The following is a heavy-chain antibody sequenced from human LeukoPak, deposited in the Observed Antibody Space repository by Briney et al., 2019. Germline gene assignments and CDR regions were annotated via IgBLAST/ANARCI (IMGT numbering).Heavy chain of an antibody. D-gene: IGHD1-26*01. V-gene: IGHV3-74*01. Sequence: GGSLRLSCAASGFTFSSYWMYWVRQAPGKGLVWVSRINSDGSSTSYADSVKGRFTISRDNAKNTLYLQMNSLRAEDTAVYYCVWYSGSYLGYWGQGTLVTVSS. CDR3: VWYSGSYLGY. CDR1: GFTFSSYW. J-gene: IGHJ4*02. CDR2: INSDGSST.